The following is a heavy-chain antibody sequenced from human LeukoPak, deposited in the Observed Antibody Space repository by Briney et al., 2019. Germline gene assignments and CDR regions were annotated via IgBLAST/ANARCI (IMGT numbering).Heavy chain of an antibody. Sequence: GASVKVSCKASGYTFSVYYMHWVRQAPGQGLEWMGWINPNSGGTNYAQKFQGRVTMTRDTSISTAYMELSRLRSDDTAVYYCARIFCSSSSCYFFDYWGQGTLVTVS. CDR2: INPNSGGT. CDR1: GYTFSVYY. V-gene: IGHV1-2*02. CDR3: ARIFCSSSSCYFFDY. D-gene: IGHD2-2*01. J-gene: IGHJ4*02.